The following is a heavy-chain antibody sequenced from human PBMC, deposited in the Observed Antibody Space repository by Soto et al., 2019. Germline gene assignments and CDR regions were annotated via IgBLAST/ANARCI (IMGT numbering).Heavy chain of an antibody. Sequence: PSDTLSLTFSVSGASIRSGRYYWSWIRQSPGRGLEWIGYIYYTGATHYNPAVKSRVTILLDNSKNQFSLNVNSVTAADTAVYFCARGGALRPNGHVHLAFWGQVTVGTVSS. D-gene: IGHD3-16*01. CDR2: IYYTGAT. CDR1: GASIRSGRYY. V-gene: IGHV4-61*05. J-gene: IGHJ4*02. CDR3: ARGGALRPNGHVHLAF.